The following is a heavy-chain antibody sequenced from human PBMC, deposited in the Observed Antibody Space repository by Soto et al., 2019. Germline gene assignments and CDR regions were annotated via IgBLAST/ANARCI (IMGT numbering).Heavy chain of an antibody. J-gene: IGHJ6*02. D-gene: IGHD3-3*01. CDR1: GYTLTELS. CDR2: FDPEDGET. CDR3: ATDGVTIFGVAPYGMDV. Sequence: ASVKVSCKVSGYTLTELSMHWVRQAPGKGLEWMGGFDPEDGETIYAQKFQGRVTMTEDTSTETAYMELSSLRSEDTAVYYCATDGVTIFGVAPYGMDVWGQGTTVTVSS. V-gene: IGHV1-24*01.